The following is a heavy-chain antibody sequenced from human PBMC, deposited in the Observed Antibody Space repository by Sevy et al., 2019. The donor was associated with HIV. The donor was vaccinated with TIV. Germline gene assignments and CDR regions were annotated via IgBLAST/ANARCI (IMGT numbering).Heavy chain of an antibody. D-gene: IGHD1-26*01. CDR1: GFTFSSYA. CDR3: ASPTGPWELLGGAFDI. V-gene: IGHV3-30-3*01. J-gene: IGHJ3*02. CDR2: ISYDGSNK. Sequence: GGSLRLSCAASGFTFSSYAMHWVRQAPGKGLEWVAVISYDGSNKYCADSVKGRFTISRDNSKNTLYLQMNSLRAEDTAVYYCASPTGPWELLGGAFDIWGQGTMVTVSS.